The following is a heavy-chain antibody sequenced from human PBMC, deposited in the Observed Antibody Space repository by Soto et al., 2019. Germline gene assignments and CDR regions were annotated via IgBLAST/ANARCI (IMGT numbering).Heavy chain of an antibody. CDR1: GDRFTCHG. D-gene: IGHD2-21*02. V-gene: IGHV1-2*02. J-gene: IGHJ4*02. CDR2: GNAKSVAT. Sequence: AAVNVACKASGDRFTCHGLHWLLQGPGQRLQWMGWGNAKSVATDYAQKFTGRVTMTREMSTNTAYLELSGLRSDDTAHHTAVYYCDAVTAVRPILDYRGQGVLVTVPS. CDR3: VYYCDAVTAVRPILDY.